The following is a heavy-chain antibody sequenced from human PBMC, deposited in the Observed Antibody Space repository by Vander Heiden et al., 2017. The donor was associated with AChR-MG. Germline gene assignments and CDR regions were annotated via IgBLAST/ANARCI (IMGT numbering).Heavy chain of an antibody. V-gene: IGHV3-66*01. D-gene: IGHD5-18*01. CDR2: IYSGGST. Sequence: EVQLVESGGGLVQPGGSLRLSCAAPGFTVSSNYMSWVRQAPGKGLEWVSVIYSGGSTYDADSVKGRFTISRDNSKNTLYLQMNSLRAEDTAVYYCASGLGRGYSYGYGWGQGTLVTVSS. CDR1: GFTVSSNY. J-gene: IGHJ4*02. CDR3: ASGLGRGYSYGYG.